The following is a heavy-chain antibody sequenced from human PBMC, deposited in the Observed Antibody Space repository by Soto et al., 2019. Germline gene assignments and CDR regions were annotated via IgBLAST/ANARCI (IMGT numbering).Heavy chain of an antibody. D-gene: IGHD3-10*01. Sequence: GGSLRLSCAVSGFTFRDHYMDWVRQAPGKGLEWVGRSRNKDHTYTTEYAASVKGRFTISRDDSENSLFLHMNSLKAEDTAVYYCVRGYRGFDNWDQGTLVTVSS. CDR3: VRGYRGFDN. J-gene: IGHJ4*02. V-gene: IGHV3-72*01. CDR2: SRNKDHTYTT. CDR1: GFTFRDHY.